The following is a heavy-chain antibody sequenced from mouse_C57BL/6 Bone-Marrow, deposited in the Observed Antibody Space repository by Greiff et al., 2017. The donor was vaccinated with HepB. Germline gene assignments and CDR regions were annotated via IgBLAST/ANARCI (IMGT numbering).Heavy chain of an antibody. V-gene: IGHV1-82*01. D-gene: IGHD5-1*01. CDR3: ASRPRTTPDY. Sequence: QVQLQQSGPELVKPGASVKISCKASGYAFSSSWMNWVKQRPGKGLEWIGRIYPGDGDTNYNGKFKGKATLTADKSSSTAFMQLSSLTSEDSAVYFCASRPRTTPDYWGQGTTLTVSS. CDR2: IYPGDGDT. J-gene: IGHJ2*01. CDR1: GYAFSSSW.